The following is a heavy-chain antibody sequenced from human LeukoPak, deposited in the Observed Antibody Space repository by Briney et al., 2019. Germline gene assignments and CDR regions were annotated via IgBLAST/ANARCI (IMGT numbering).Heavy chain of an antibody. V-gene: IGHV1-69*05. CDR3: AREVGYDFWSGYYT. D-gene: IGHD3-3*01. J-gene: IGHJ5*02. Sequence: SVKVSCKASGGTFSSYAISWVRQAPGQGLEWRGGIIPIFGTANYAQKFQGRVTITTDESTSTAYMELSSLRSEDTAVYYCAREVGYDFWSGYYTWGQGTLVTVSS. CDR1: GGTFSSYA. CDR2: IIPIFGTA.